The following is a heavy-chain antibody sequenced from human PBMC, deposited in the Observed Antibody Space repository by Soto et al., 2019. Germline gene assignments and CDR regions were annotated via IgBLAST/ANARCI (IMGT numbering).Heavy chain of an antibody. V-gene: IGHV1-46*01. D-gene: IGHD2-15*01. CDR1: GYIFTAYS. Sequence: ASVKVSCKASGYIFTAYSMHWVRQAPLQVLEWMGVVNPSGGSTNYAQKFQGRITMTRDTSTSTVYMDLSSLTSEDTAVYYCARVENCSDGICYSEYFQRWGQGTLVTVSS. J-gene: IGHJ1*01. CDR2: VNPSGGST. CDR3: ARVENCSDGICYSEYFQR.